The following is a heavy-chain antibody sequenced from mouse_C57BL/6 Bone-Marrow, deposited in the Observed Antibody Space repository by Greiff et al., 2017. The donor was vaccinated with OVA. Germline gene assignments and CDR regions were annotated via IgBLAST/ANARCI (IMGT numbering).Heavy chain of an antibody. CDR3: TRGADYSNYPYFDY. CDR2: IYPETGGT. D-gene: IGHD2-5*01. CDR1: GYTFTDYE. J-gene: IGHJ2*01. V-gene: IGHV1-15*01. Sequence: QVQLQQSGAELVRPGASVTLSCKASGYTFTDYEMHWVKQTPVHGLEWIGAIYPETGGTAYNQKFKGKAILTADKSSSTAYMELRSLTSEDSAVYYCTRGADYSNYPYFDYWGQGTTLTVSS.